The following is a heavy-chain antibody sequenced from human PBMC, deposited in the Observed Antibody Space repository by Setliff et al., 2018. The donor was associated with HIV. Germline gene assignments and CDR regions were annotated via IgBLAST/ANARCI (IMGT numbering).Heavy chain of an antibody. V-gene: IGHV4-4*07. CDR2: IFRSGTT. J-gene: IGHJ5*02. Sequence: SETLSLTCTISGGSFGDYHWSWIRQPAGRGLEWIGRIFRSGTTDYKFSLESRVTISIDTSRNQFSLRLTSVTAEDTAVYYCARDRHYSGLGSYGPWGPGTLVPVSS. CDR1: GGSFGDYH. D-gene: IGHD3-10*01. CDR3: ARDRHYSGLGSYGP.